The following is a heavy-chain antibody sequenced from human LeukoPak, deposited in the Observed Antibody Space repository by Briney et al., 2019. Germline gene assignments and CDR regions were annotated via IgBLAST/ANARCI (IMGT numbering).Heavy chain of an antibody. D-gene: IGHD3-3*01. CDR2: ISSSGSTI. CDR1: GFTFSSYE. CDR3: AKDGRFLEWFVNYMDV. V-gene: IGHV3-48*03. Sequence: PGGSLRLSCAASGFTFSSYEMNWVRQAPGKGLEWVSYISSSGSTIYYADSVKGRFTISRDNAKNSLYLQMNSLRAEDTAVYYCAKDGRFLEWFVNYMDVWGKGTTVTVSS. J-gene: IGHJ6*03.